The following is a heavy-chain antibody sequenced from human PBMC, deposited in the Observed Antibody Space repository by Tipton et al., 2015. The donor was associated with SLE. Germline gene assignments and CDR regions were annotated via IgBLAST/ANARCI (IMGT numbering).Heavy chain of an antibody. D-gene: IGHD3-3*01. J-gene: IGHJ6*02. V-gene: IGHV3-23*01. CDR1: GFTFSSYA. CDR2: ISGSGGST. CDR3: ARQRDTNYDFWSGYGSYYYYYGMDV. Sequence: SLRLSCAASGFTFSSYAMSWVRQAPGKGLEWVSAISGSGGSTYYADSVKGRFTISRDNSKNTLYLQMNSLRAEDTAVYYCARQRDTNYDFWSGYGSYYYYYGMDVWGQGTTVTVSS.